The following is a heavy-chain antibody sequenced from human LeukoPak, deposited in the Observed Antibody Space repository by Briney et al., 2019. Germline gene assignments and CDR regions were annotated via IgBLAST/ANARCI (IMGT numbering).Heavy chain of an antibody. CDR1: GGSFSGYY. J-gene: IGHJ5*02. CDR2: INHSGST. Sequence: SETLSLTCAVYGGSFSGYYWSWIRQPPGKGLEWIGEINHSGSTNYNPSLKSRVTISVDTSKNQFSLKLSSVTAADTAVYYCARGVYGWFDPWGQGTLVTVSS. D-gene: IGHD3-16*01. CDR3: ARGVYGWFDP. V-gene: IGHV4-34*01.